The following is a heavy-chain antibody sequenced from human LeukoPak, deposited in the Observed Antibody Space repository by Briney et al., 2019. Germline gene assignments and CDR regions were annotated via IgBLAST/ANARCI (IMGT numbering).Heavy chain of an antibody. CDR1: GGSFSGYY. Sequence: SETLSLTCAVYGGSFSGYYWSWIRQPPGQGLEWIGEINHSGSTNYNPSLKSRVTISVDTSKNQFSLKLSSVTAADTAVYYCARGSRQWLVRYFDYWGQGTLVTVSS. CDR3: ARGSRQWLVRYFDY. D-gene: IGHD6-19*01. J-gene: IGHJ4*02. V-gene: IGHV4-34*01. CDR2: INHSGST.